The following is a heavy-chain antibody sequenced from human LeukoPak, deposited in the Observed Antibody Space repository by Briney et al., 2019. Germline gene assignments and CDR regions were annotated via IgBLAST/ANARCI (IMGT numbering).Heavy chain of an antibody. CDR2: INPNSGGT. CDR1: GYTFTGHY. Sequence: ASVKVSCKASGYTFTGHYMHWVRQAPGQGLEWMGWINPNSGGTNYAQKFQGWVTMTRDTYISTAYMELSRLRSDDTAVYYCASTRRLIDAFDIWGQGTMVTVSS. D-gene: IGHD6-25*01. J-gene: IGHJ3*02. V-gene: IGHV1-2*04. CDR3: ASTRRLIDAFDI.